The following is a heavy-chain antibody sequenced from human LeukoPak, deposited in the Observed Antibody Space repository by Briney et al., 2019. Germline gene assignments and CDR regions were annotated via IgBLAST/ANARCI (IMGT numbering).Heavy chain of an antibody. CDR3: ARDPNGDYIGTFDM. V-gene: IGHV3-23*01. D-gene: IGHD4-17*01. CDR2: ISGSGGST. CDR1: EFTFSSYG. Sequence: GGSLRLSCAASEFTFSSYGMSWVRQAPGKGLEWVSSISGSGGSTQYADSVQGRFAISRDNSKNTLYLQMNSLRVEDTAVYLCARDPNGDYIGTFDMWGRGTMVSVSS. J-gene: IGHJ3*02.